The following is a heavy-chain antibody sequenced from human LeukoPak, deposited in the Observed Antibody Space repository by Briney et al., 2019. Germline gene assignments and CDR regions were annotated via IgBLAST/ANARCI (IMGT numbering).Heavy chain of an antibody. D-gene: IGHD3-22*01. CDR3: AKFRDSSGYYYRFDY. CDR1: GFTFSSYG. V-gene: IGHV3-23*01. J-gene: IGHJ4*02. Sequence: PGGSLRLSCAASGFTFSSYGMSWVRQAPGKGLEWVSAISGSGGSTYYADSVKGRFTISRDNSKNTLYLQMNSLRAEDTAVYYCAKFRDSSGYYYRFDYWGQGTLVTVSS. CDR2: ISGSGGST.